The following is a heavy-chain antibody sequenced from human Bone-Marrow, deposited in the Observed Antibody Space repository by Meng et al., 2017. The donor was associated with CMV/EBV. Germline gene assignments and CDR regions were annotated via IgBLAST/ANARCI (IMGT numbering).Heavy chain of an antibody. CDR3: ARDPTIFGVVPSD. V-gene: IGHV4-59*11. Sequence: GSLRLSCTVSGGSISAHYGSWIRQPPGKGLEWIGYIYYSGSTYYNPSLKSRVTISVDTSKNQFSLKLSSVTAADTAVYYCARDPTIFGVVPSDWGQGTLVTVSS. CDR2: IYYSGST. CDR1: GGSISAHY. J-gene: IGHJ4*02. D-gene: IGHD3-3*01.